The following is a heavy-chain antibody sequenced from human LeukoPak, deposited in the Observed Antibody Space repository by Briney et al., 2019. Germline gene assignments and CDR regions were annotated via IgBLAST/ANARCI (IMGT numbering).Heavy chain of an antibody. CDR2: IYYSGNT. CDR1: GDSISTSNSY. V-gene: IGHV4-39*01. J-gene: IGHJ4*02. D-gene: IGHD3-10*01. Sequence: SETLSLTCTVSGDSISTSNSYWGCIRQPPGKGLEWIGSIYYSGNTYYNASLKSRVTISVDTSKNQFSLKLSSVTAADTAVYYCARGRASRITMVRGAAARVIFDYWGQGTLVTVSS. CDR3: ARGRASRITMVRGAAARVIFDY.